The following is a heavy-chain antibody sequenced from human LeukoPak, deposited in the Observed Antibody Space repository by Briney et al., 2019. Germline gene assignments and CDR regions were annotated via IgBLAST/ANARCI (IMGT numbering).Heavy chain of an antibody. CDR2: IYYSGRT. CDR3: ARDSSGWYGRDYFDY. J-gene: IGHJ4*02. CDR1: GGSISSYY. D-gene: IGHD6-19*01. V-gene: IGHV4-59*01. Sequence: SETLSLTGTVSGGSISSYYWSWIRQPPGKGLEWIGYIYYSGRTNYNPSLKSRVTISVDTSKNRFSLKLSSVTAADTAVYYCARDSSGWYGRDYFDYWGQGTLVTVSS.